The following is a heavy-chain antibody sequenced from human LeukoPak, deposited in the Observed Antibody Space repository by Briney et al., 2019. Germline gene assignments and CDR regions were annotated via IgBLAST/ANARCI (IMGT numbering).Heavy chain of an antibody. CDR1: GFTFSSCA. D-gene: IGHD3-10*01. Sequence: GGSLRLSCAASGFTFSSCALNWVRQAPGKGLEWVSAISGSGGSTYYADSVKGRFTISRDNSKNTLYLQMNSLRAEDTAVYYCARDLSVDYYGSGSYYSSWGQGTLVTVSS. V-gene: IGHV3-23*01. J-gene: IGHJ4*02. CDR2: ISGSGGST. CDR3: ARDLSVDYYGSGSYYSS.